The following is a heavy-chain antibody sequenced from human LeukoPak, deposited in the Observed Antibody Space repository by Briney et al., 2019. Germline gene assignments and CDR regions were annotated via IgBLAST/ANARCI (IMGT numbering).Heavy chain of an antibody. D-gene: IGHD2-21*01. CDR1: GGSITSNH. CDR3: ARHGGHYQSDD. V-gene: IGHV4-4*02. J-gene: IGHJ4*02. CDR2: VRHSGGT. Sequence: SETLSPTCTVSGGSITSNHWSWVRQPPGKGLEWIGQVRHSGGTSYNPSLRSRVTISIDKSENQFSLKLNSVTAADTAVYYCARHGGHYQSDDWGQGTLVTVSS.